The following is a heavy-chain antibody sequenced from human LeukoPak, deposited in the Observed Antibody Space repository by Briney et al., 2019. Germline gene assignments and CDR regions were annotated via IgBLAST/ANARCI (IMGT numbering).Heavy chain of an antibody. D-gene: IGHD1-14*01. CDR1: GFTVITND. CDR2: LYSDANT. V-gene: IGHV3-53*01. J-gene: IGHJ4*02. CDR3: ARGVEPLAANTLAY. Sequence: GGSLRLSCAASGFTVITNDMTWVRQAPGKVLEWVAVLYSDANTKYADSVQGRFTISRDNSKNTLYREMNSLSPDDTAVYYCARGVEPLAANTLAYWGQGTLVTVSS.